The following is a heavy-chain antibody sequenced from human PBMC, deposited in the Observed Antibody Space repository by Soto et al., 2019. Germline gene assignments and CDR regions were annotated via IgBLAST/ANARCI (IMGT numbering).Heavy chain of an antibody. D-gene: IGHD3-9*01. J-gene: IGHJ4*02. CDR1: GFTFSSSG. V-gene: IGHV3-33*01. CDR2: IWYDGSNK. Sequence: PGGSLRLSCAASGFTFSSSGMHWVRQAPGKGLEWVAVIWYDGSNKYYADSVKGRFTISRDNSKNTLYLQMNSLRAEDTAVYYCARDHRESYDILTGYYPTFDYWGQGTLVTVSS. CDR3: ARDHRESYDILTGYYPTFDY.